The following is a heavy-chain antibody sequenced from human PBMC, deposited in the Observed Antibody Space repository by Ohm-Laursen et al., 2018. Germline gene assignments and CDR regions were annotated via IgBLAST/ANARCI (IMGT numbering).Heavy chain of an antibody. J-gene: IGHJ5*02. CDR1: GYTLTELS. CDR3: ATVGYSSGRYWAFDP. Sequence: SVKVSCKVSGYTLTELSMHWVRQAPGKGLEWMGGFDPEDGETIYAQKFQGRVTMTEDTSTDTAYMELSSLRSEDTAVYYCATVGYSSGRYWAFDPWGQGTLVTVSS. D-gene: IGHD6-19*01. V-gene: IGHV1-24*01. CDR2: FDPEDGET.